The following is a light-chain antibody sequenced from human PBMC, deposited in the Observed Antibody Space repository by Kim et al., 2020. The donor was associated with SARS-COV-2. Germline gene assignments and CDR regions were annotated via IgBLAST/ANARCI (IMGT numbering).Light chain of an antibody. V-gene: IGKV3D-15*01. CDR3: HQYSNWPPLT. J-gene: IGKJ4*01. Sequence: EIVMTQSPATLSVSPGERATLSCRASQSISNNLAWYQQKAGQAPRLLIYGASTRATGIPARFSGSGSGTEFTLTINSLQSEDYGVYYCHQYSNWPPLTFGGGTKLEI. CDR1: QSISNN. CDR2: GAS.